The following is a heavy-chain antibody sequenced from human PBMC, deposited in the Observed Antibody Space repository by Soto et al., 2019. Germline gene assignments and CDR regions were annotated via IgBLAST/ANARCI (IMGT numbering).Heavy chain of an antibody. V-gene: IGHV3-23*01. Sequence: EVQLLESGGCLVQPGGSLRLSCAASGFTFSSYAMSWVRQAPGKGLEWVSAISGSGGSTYYADSVKGRFTISRNNSKNALYLQMNSLRAEDTAVYYFAKNCSSAVPDAFDFRGQGTMVTVSS. CDR1: GFTFSSYA. D-gene: IGHD6-19*01. J-gene: IGHJ3*01. CDR2: ISGSGGST. CDR3: AKNCSSAVPDAFDF.